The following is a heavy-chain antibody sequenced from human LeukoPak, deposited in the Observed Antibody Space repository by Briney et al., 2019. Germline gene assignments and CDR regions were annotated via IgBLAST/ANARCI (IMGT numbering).Heavy chain of an antibody. Sequence: GPSVKVSCKTSGDTFNSYGISWVRQAPGQGLEWMGGIIPISGAPEYARKFQGRVTIITDESTSTAYMELSSLTSDDTAVYYCARETGTVPFHNVLTGRQDYYFYYMDVWGTGTTVTVSS. V-gene: IGHV1-69*05. CDR3: ARETGTVPFHNVLTGRQDYYFYYMDV. CDR1: GDTFNSYG. CDR2: IIPISGAP. D-gene: IGHD3-9*01. J-gene: IGHJ6*03.